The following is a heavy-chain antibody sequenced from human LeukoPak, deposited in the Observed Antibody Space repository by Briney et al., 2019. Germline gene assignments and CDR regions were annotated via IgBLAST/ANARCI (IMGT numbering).Heavy chain of an antibody. J-gene: IGHJ3*02. D-gene: IGHD1-1*01. CDR2: IYSGGST. V-gene: IGHV3-53*01. Sequence: GGSLRLSCAASGFTVSSNYMSWVRQAPGKGLEWVSVIYSGGSTYYADSVKGRFTISRDNSKNTLYLQMNSLRAEDTAVYYCARGSRTAAGAFDIWGQGTMVTVSS. CDR1: GFTVSSNY. CDR3: ARGSRTAAGAFDI.